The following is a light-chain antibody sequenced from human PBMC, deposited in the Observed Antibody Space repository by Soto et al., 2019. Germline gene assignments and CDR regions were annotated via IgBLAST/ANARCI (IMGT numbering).Light chain of an antibody. J-gene: IGLJ1*01. CDR1: SSDVGGYNY. CDR2: EVS. CDR3: SSYTSSSTLYV. Sequence: QSVLTQPASVSGSPGQSITISCTGTSSDVGGYNYVSWYQHHPGKAPKFMIYEVSNRPSGVSNRFSGSKSGNTASLTISGLQAEDEADYYSSSYTSSSTLYVFGTGTKLTVL. V-gene: IGLV2-14*01.